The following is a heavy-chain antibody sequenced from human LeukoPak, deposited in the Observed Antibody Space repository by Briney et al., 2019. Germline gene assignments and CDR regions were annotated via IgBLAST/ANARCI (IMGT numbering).Heavy chain of an antibody. V-gene: IGHV3-30*02. CDR3: AFLDVVVPAARIDY. CDR1: GFTFSSYD. Sequence: GGSLRLSCAASGFTFSSYDMHWVRQAPGKGLEWVAFIRYDGSIQFYADSVKGRFAISKDNSRNTLYLQMNSLRAEDTSVYYCAFLDVVVPAARIDYWGQGTLVTVSS. D-gene: IGHD2-2*01. J-gene: IGHJ4*02. CDR2: IRYDGSIQ.